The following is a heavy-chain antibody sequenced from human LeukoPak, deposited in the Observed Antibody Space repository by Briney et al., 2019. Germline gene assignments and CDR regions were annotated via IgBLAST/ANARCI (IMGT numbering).Heavy chain of an antibody. CDR2: IWYDGSDK. Sequence: SGGSLRLSCAASGFTLTSYAMHWVRQAPGKGLEWVAVIWYDGSDKYHADSVKGRFTISRDNSKNTLYLQMNCLRVEDTAVYYCARPVVLGAYLRGAYYFDSWGQGTLVTVSS. J-gene: IGHJ4*02. CDR3: ARPVVLGAYLRGAYYFDS. D-gene: IGHD3-16*01. V-gene: IGHV3-33*01. CDR1: GFTLTSYA.